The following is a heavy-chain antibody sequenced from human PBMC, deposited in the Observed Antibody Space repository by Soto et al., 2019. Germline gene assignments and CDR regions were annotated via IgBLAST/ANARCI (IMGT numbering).Heavy chain of an antibody. V-gene: IGHV4-61*01. D-gene: IGHD2-15*01. J-gene: IGHJ6*02. CDR2: IYYSGST. CDR1: GGSVSSGSYY. Sequence: SETLSLTGTVSGGSVSSGSYYWSWIRQPPGKGLEWIGYIYYSGSTNYNPSLKSRVTISVDTSKNQFSLKLSSVTAADTAVYYCARGYCSGGSCYHYYYGMDVWGQGTTVTVSS. CDR3: ARGYCSGGSCYHYYYGMDV.